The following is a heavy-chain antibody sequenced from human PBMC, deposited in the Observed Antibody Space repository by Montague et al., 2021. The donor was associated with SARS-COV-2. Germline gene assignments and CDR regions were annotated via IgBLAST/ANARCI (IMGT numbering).Heavy chain of an antibody. CDR1: GGSIRSSSYY. CDR2: IYDSGSN. J-gene: IGHJ4*01. V-gene: IGHV4-39*07. Sequence: SETLSLTCTVYGGSIRSSSYYWGWLRQPPGKGLVGIGSIYDSGSNYYNPYLKSRVTIAVDTSKNRFSLKLSSVTDADTAVYYCARGIRRTWIQLWVRSGFDYWGQGTLVTVSS. D-gene: IGHD5-18*01. CDR3: ARGIRRTWIQLWVRSGFDY.